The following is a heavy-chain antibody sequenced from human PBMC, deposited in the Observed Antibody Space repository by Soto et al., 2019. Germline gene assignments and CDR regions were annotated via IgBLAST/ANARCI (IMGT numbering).Heavy chain of an antibody. CDR2: IIPILGIA. CDR1: GVTFSSYT. Sequence: GASVKVSCKASGVTFSSYTISWVRQAPGQGLEWMGRIIPILGIANYAQKFQGRVTITADKSTSTAYMELSSLRSEDTAVYYCARDPAGDWYFDLWGRGTLVTVSS. CDR3: ARDPAGDWYFDL. D-gene: IGHD2-8*02. J-gene: IGHJ2*01. V-gene: IGHV1-69*04.